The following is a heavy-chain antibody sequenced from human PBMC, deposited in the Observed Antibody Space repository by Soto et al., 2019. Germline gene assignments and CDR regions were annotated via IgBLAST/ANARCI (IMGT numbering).Heavy chain of an antibody. CDR3: RTNLLSKFYHFVWGSYRQDAPSRMGV. Sequence: PGESLKISCKGTGYSFSTYWTSWVRQMPGKGLEWMGQIDPSDSYTDYGPSFQGHVTVSADKSIDTAYLQWSSLKASDTAIYYCRTNLLSKFYHFVWGSYRQDAPSRMGVWRRGTAATDSS. J-gene: IGHJ6*02. D-gene: IGHD3-16*02. CDR1: GYSFSTYW. CDR2: IDPSDSYT. V-gene: IGHV5-10-1*01.